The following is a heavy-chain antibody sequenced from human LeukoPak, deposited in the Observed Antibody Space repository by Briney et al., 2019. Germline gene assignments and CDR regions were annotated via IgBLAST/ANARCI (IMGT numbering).Heavy chain of an antibody. D-gene: IGHD1-14*01. V-gene: IGHV3-23*01. J-gene: IGHJ2*01. CDR3: AKDTNHLWEHNWFLDL. Sequence: GGSVRLSCAASGFTFSNYAMNWVRQAPGKGLEWVSTISGSGGSTYYADSVKGRFTISRDNSKNTLYLEMNSLRAEDTAVYYCAKDTNHLWEHNWFLDLWGRGTLVTVSS. CDR2: ISGSGGST. CDR1: GFTFSNYA.